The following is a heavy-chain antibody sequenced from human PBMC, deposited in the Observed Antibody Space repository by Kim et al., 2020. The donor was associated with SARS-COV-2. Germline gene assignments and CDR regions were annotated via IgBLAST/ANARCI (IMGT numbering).Heavy chain of an antibody. CDR3: ARAKQGGMIVVVIREFGS. D-gene: IGHD3-22*01. J-gene: IGHJ4*02. CDR1: GGSISSGGYY. CDR2: IYYSGST. V-gene: IGHV4-31*03. Sequence: SETLSLTCTVSGGSISSGGYYWSWIRQHPGKGLEWIGYIYYSGSTYYNPSLKSRVTISVDTSKNQFSLKLSSVTAADTAVYYCARAKQGGMIVVVIREFGSCGPGTPVTVSS.